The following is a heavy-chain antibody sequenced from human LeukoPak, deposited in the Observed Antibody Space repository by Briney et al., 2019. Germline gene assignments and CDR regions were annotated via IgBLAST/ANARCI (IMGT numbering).Heavy chain of an antibody. CDR1: GGSISSGGYY. D-gene: IGHD6-13*01. CDR2: IYYSGST. J-gene: IGHJ4*02. CDR3: ARAASSSWYANY. Sequence: SQTLSLTCTVSGGSISSGGYYWSWIRQHPGKGLEWIGYIYYSGSTYYNPSLKSRVTISVDTSKNQFSLKLSSVTAADTAVYYCARAASSSWYANYWGQGTLATVSS. V-gene: IGHV4-31*03.